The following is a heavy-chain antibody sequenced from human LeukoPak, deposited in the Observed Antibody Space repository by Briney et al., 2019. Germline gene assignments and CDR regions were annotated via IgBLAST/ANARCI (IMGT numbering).Heavy chain of an antibody. V-gene: IGHV3-23*01. CDR3: AKDIVVVPAAIRRSNNWFDP. CDR2: ISGSGGST. J-gene: IGHJ5*02. CDR1: GFTFSSYA. Sequence: PGGSLRLSCAASGFTFSSYAMSWVRQAPGKGLEWVSAISGSGGSTYYADSVKGRFTISRDNSKNTLYLQMNSLRAEDTAVYYCAKDIVVVPAAIRRSNNWFDPWGQGTLVTVSS. D-gene: IGHD2-2*02.